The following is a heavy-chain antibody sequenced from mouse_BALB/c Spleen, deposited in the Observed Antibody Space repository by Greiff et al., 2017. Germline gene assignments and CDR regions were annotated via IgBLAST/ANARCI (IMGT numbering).Heavy chain of an antibody. CDR1: GYTFTDYY. CDR2: IYPGSGNT. D-gene: IGHD2-2*01. Sequence: VQLQQSGAELARPGASVKLSCKASGYTFTDYYINWVKQRTGQGLEWIGEIYPGSGNTYYNEKFKGKATLTADKSSSTAYMQLSSLTSEDSAVYFCANYGYDDGFAYWGQGTLVTVSA. V-gene: IGHV1-77*01. CDR3: ANYGYDDGFAY. J-gene: IGHJ3*01.